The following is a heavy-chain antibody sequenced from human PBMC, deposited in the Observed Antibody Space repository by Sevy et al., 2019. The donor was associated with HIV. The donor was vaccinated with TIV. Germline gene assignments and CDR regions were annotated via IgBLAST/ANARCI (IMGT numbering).Heavy chain of an antibody. Sequence: GGSLRLSCAASGFTFSSYGMHWVRQAPGKGLEWVAFIRYDGSNKYYADSVKGRFTISRDNSKNTLYLQMNSLRAEDTAVYYCAKCSVDCSSTNCLYYYYYYYMDVWGKGTTVTVSS. CDR3: AKCSVDCSSTNCLYYYYYYYMDV. V-gene: IGHV3-30*02. D-gene: IGHD2-2*01. J-gene: IGHJ6*03. CDR1: GFTFSSYG. CDR2: IRYDGSNK.